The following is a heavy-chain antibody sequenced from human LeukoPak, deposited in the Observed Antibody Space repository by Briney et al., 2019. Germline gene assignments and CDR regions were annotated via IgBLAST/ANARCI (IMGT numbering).Heavy chain of an antibody. D-gene: IGHD3-9*01. V-gene: IGHV4-31*03. CDR1: GGSISSGGYY. CDR3: ARGDSLLRYFDWLPPDY. J-gene: IGHJ4*02. Sequence: SETLSLTCTVSGGSISSGGYYWSWIRQHPGKGLEWIGCIYYSRSTYYNPSLKSRVTISVDTSKNQFSLKLSSVTAADTAVYYCARGDSLLRYFDWLPPDYWGQGTLVTVSS. CDR2: IYYSRST.